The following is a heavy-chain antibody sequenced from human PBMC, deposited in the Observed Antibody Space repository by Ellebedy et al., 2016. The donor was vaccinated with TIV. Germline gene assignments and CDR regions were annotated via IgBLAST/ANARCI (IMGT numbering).Heavy chain of an antibody. V-gene: IGHV4-38-2*02. CDR3: ARDRGAASFDP. D-gene: IGHD6-25*01. CDR2: IFHSGST. J-gene: IGHJ5*02. Sequence: MPSETLSLTCTVSGYSISSGYYWGWIRQPPGKGLDWIGSIFHSGSTYYHPSLKSRVTISVDTSKNQFFLKLSFVTAADTAVYYCARDRGAASFDPWGQGTLVTVSS. CDR1: GYSISSGYY.